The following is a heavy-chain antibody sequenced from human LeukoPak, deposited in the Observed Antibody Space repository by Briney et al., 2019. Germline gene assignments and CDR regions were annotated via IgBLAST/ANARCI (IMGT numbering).Heavy chain of an antibody. D-gene: IGHD2-2*01. CDR2: IYYSGST. V-gene: IGHV4-59*01. J-gene: IGHJ6*02. Sequence: KPSETLSPSCTVSGGSISSFYWSWIRQPPGEGLEWIGYIYYSGSTNYNPSLKSRVTISVDTSKNQFSLKLSSVTAADTAVYYCARGGSGYCSSTSCYVRDLYGMDVWGQGTTVTVSS. CDR1: GGSISSFY. CDR3: ARGGSGYCSSTSCYVRDLYGMDV.